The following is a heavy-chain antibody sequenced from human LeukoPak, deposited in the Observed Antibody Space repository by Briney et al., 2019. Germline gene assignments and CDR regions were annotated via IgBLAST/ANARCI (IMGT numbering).Heavy chain of an antibody. Sequence: AGGSLRLSCAASGFTLSSYSMNWVRQAPGEGLEWVSYISSSSSTIYYADSVKGRFTISRDNAKNSLYLQMNSLRAEGTAVYYCARFKSSAWTSLYYFDSWGQGTLVAVSS. D-gene: IGHD3/OR15-3a*01. CDR1: GFTLSSYS. J-gene: IGHJ4*02. CDR3: ARFKSSAWTSLYYFDS. V-gene: IGHV3-48*04. CDR2: ISSSSSTI.